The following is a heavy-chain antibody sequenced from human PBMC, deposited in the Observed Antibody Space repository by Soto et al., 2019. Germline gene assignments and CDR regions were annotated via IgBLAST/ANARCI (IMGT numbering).Heavy chain of an antibody. D-gene: IGHD6-6*01. CDR3: ARAGSSTRAPFDY. J-gene: IGHJ4*02. CDR1: GYTFTGYY. Sequence: ASVKVSCKSSGYTFTGYYIHWVRQAPGQGLEWMGWINPNSGGTNYAQKFQGRVTMTRDTSTSTAYMELSRLRSDDTAVYYCARAGSSTRAPFDYWGQGTLVTVSS. V-gene: IGHV1-2*02. CDR2: INPNSGGT.